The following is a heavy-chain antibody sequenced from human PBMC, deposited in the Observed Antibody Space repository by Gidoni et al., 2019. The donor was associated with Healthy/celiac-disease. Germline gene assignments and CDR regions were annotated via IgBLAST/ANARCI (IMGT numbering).Heavy chain of an antibody. J-gene: IGHJ4*02. Sequence: QVQLQESGPGLVKTSETLSLTCTVSGSSISSYYWRWIRQPPGKGLEWIGFIYYSGSTNYNPSLKSRVTISVDTSKNQFSLKLSSVTAAHTAVYYCARGYGDYGLGYCVQGTLVTVSS. CDR3: ARGYGDYGLGY. D-gene: IGHD4-17*01. V-gene: IGHV4-59*01. CDR1: GSSISSYY. CDR2: IYYSGST.